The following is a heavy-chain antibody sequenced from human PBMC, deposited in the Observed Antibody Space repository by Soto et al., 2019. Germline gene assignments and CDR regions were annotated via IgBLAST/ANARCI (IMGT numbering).Heavy chain of an antibody. V-gene: IGHV4-31*03. CDR2: IYHTGNT. CDR1: GGSMSSGAYY. D-gene: IGHD3-22*01. CDR3: ASSYSGYLDN. J-gene: IGHJ4*02. Sequence: KSSETLSLTCSVSGGSMSSGAYYWNWIRQHPGKGLEWIAYIYHTGNTYYNPSLRSRTTISVDTSENQFSLKLTSVTDADTAVYFCASSYSGYLDNWGQGTLVTVS.